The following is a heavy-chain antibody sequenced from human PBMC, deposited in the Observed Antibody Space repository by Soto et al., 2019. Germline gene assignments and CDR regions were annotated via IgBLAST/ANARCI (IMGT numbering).Heavy chain of an antibody. Sequence: SETLSLTCAVYGGSFSGYYWSWIRQPPGKGLEWIGEINHSGSTNYNPSLKSRVTISVDTSKNQFSLKLSSVTAADTAVYYCARSLELLWFGFFDYWGQGTLVTVSS. J-gene: IGHJ4*02. CDR2: INHSGST. D-gene: IGHD3-10*01. CDR3: ARSLELLWFGFFDY. CDR1: GGSFSGYY. V-gene: IGHV4-34*01.